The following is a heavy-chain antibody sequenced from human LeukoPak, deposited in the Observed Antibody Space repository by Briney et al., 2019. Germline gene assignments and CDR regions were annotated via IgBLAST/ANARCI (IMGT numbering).Heavy chain of an antibody. J-gene: IGHJ3*02. CDR2: ISSSSSYI. D-gene: IGHD6-6*01. CDR1: GFTFSSYS. CDR3: ARDSSSGYAFDI. V-gene: IGHV3-21*01. Sequence: SGGSLRLSCAASGFTFSSYSMNWVRQAPGKGLEWVSSISSSSSYIYYADSVKGRFTISRDNAKNSLYLQMNSLRAEDTAVYYCARDSSSGYAFDIWGQGTMVTVSS.